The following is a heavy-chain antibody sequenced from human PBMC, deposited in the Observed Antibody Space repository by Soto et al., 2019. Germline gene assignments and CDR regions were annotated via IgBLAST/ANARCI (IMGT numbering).Heavy chain of an antibody. CDR3: ARDGGRHSGGIDY. CDR2: IIPSFGTA. CDR1: GGTCSSYS. V-gene: IGHV1-69*01. D-gene: IGHD1-26*01. Sequence: QVQLVQSGAEVKKPGSSVTVSCKASGGTCSSYSINWVRQAPGHGLEWMGEIIPSFGTANYAQKFQGRVTITADESTSTAYMALSRLRSEDTAVYYCARDGGRHSGGIDYWGPGTLVTVSS. J-gene: IGHJ4*02.